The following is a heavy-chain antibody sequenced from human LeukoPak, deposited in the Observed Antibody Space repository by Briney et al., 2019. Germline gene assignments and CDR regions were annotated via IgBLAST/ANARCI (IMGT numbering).Heavy chain of an antibody. CDR1: GGTFSSYA. CDR2: IIPIFGTA. J-gene: IGHJ5*02. V-gene: IGHV1-69*06. D-gene: IGHD6-19*01. CDR3: AGEGYSSGWYNWFDP. Sequence: SVKVSCKASGGTFSSYAISWVRQAPGQGLEWMGRIIPIFGTANYAQKFQGRVTITADKSTSTAYMELSSLRSEDTAVYYCAGEGYSSGWYNWFDPWGQGTLVTVSS.